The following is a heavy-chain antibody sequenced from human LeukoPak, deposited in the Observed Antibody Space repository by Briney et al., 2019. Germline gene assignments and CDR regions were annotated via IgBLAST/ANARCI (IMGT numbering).Heavy chain of an antibody. CDR1: GYTFTGYY. CDR3: ARGRTRYDFWSGYYLYYYYYGMDV. J-gene: IGHJ6*02. V-gene: IGHV1-2*06. CDR2: INPNSGGA. Sequence: ASVKVSCKASGYTFTGYYMHWVRQAPGQGLEWMGRINPNSGGANYAQKFQGRVTMTRNTSISTAYMELSSLRSEDTAVYYCARGRTRYDFWSGYYLYYYYYGMDVWGQGTTVTVSS. D-gene: IGHD3-3*01.